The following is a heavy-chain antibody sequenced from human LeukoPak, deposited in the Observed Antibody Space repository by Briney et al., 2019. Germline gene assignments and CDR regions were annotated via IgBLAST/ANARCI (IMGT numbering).Heavy chain of an antibody. D-gene: IGHD5-12*01. CDR3: AKSYNGYESKPDY. J-gene: IGHJ4*02. V-gene: IGHV3-23*01. CDR2: ISNSGGRT. Sequence: GGFLRLSCAAPGFTFSSYAMSWVRQAPGKGLEWVSSISNSGGRTFYTDSVKGRFTISRDNSKITLYLQMNSLRAEDTAVYYCAKSYNGYESKPDYWGQGTLVTVSS. CDR1: GFTFSSYA.